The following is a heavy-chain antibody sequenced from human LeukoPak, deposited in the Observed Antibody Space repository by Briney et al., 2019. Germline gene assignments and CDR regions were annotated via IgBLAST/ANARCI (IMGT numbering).Heavy chain of an antibody. Sequence: GSLRLSCAASGFTVSSNYMNWVRQAPGRGLEWLSVIYSGGNTYYADSVKGRFTISRDNSKNTLYLQMNSLRVEDTAVYYCARESTTDGDFWGQGTLVTVSS. J-gene: IGHJ4*02. V-gene: IGHV3-53*01. CDR1: GFTVSSNY. CDR3: ARESTTDGDF. CDR2: IYSGGNT. D-gene: IGHD7-27*01.